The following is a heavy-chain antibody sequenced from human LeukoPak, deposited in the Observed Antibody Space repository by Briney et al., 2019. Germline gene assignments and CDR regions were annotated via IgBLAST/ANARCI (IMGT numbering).Heavy chain of an antibody. D-gene: IGHD3-22*01. V-gene: IGHV1-8*01. CDR1: GYTFTSYD. Sequence: ASVKVSCKASGYTFTSYDINWVRQATGQGLEWMGWMNPNSGNTGYAQKFQGRVTMTRNTSISTAYMELSSLRSEDTAVYYCARGPYYYDSSGYYQKPFDYWGQGTLVTVSS. J-gene: IGHJ4*02. CDR3: ARGPYYYDSSGYYQKPFDY. CDR2: MNPNSGNT.